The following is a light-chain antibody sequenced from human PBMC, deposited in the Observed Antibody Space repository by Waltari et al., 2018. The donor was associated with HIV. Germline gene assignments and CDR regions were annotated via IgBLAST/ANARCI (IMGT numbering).Light chain of an antibody. CDR3: AAWDDSLMGV. V-gene: IGLV1-44*01. J-gene: IGLJ3*02. CDR1: SSNIGSNT. Sequence: QSVLTQPPSASGTPGQRVTISCSGSSSNIGSNTVNWYQQLPGTSPQLLFYYNNQRPSGVPDRCSGSKSGTAASLAISGLQAEDEADYYCAAWDDSLMGVFGGGTRLTVL. CDR2: YNN.